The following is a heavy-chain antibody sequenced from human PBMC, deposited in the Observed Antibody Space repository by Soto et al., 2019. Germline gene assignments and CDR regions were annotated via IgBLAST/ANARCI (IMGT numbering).Heavy chain of an antibody. Sequence: GESLKISCKGSGYSFTSYWIGWVRQMPGKGLEWMGIIYPGDSDTRYSPSFQGQVTISADKSISTAYLQWSSLKASDTAMYYCARQAPTVMSHYYYYMDVWGKGTTVTVSS. V-gene: IGHV5-51*01. D-gene: IGHD4-17*01. J-gene: IGHJ6*03. CDR3: ARQAPTVMSHYYYYMDV. CDR1: GYSFTSYW. CDR2: IYPGDSDT.